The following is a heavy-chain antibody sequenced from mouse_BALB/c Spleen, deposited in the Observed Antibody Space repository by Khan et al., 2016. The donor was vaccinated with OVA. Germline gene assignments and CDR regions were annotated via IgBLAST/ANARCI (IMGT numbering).Heavy chain of an antibody. CDR3: ARGGAAYYRNDGGAMDY. Sequence: QIQLVQSGPELKKPGETVRISCKASGYTFTTAGMQWVQKMPGKGLKWIGWINTHSGVPKYAEDFKGRFAFSLDTSASTAYLQITNLKNDDTATYYCARGGAAYYRNDGGAMDYWGQGTSVTVSS. J-gene: IGHJ4*01. D-gene: IGHD2-14*01. CDR2: INTHSGVP. V-gene: IGHV9-4*02. CDR1: GYTFTTAG.